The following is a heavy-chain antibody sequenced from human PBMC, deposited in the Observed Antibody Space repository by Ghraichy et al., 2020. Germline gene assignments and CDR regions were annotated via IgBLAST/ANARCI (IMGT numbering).Heavy chain of an antibody. CDR1: GGSISSGGYS. CDR2: IYHSGST. D-gene: IGHD4-11*01. J-gene: IGHJ5*02. V-gene: IGHV4-30-2*01. Sequence: SETLSLTCAVSGGSISSGGYSWSWIRQPPGKGLEWIGYIYHSGSTYYNPSLKSRVTISVDRSKNQFSLKLSSVTAADTAVYYCARVEETDDYQNSNWFDPWGQGTLVTVSS. CDR3: ARVEETDDYQNSNWFDP.